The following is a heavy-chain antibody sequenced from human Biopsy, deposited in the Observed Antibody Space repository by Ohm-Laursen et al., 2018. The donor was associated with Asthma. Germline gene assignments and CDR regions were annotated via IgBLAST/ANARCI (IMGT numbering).Heavy chain of an antibody. J-gene: IGHJ6*02. CDR1: GGTFSNFA. D-gene: IGHD6-19*01. CDR3: ARCQVGYSSGWSLLLKKIYYSGMGV. V-gene: IGHV1-69*01. Sequence: GSSVKVSCKAPGGTFSNFAISWVRQAPGQGLEWLGGIMTVFGTTNYAQKFQGRVTITADESTSTAYMEVTRLRSEDTAIYYCARCQVGYSSGWSLLLKKIYYSGMGVWGQGTAVTVSS. CDR2: IMTVFGTT.